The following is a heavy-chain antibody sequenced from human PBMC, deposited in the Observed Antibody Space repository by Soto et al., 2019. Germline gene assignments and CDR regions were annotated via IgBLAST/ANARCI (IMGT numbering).Heavy chain of an antibody. J-gene: IGHJ6*02. CDR2: INHSGST. D-gene: IGHD6-13*01. CDR1: GGSFSGYY. V-gene: IGHV4-34*01. CDR3: ARGQYSSRRYYYYYYGMDV. Sequence: PSETLSLTCAVYGGSFSGYYWSWIRQPPGKGLEWIGEINHSGSTNYNPSLKSRVTISVDTSKNQFSLKLSSVTAADTAVYYCARGQYSSRRYYYYYYGMDVWGQGTTVTVSS.